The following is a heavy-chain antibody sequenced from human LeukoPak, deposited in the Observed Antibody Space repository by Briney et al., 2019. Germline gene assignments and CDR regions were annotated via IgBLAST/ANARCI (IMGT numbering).Heavy chain of an antibody. D-gene: IGHD2-15*01. J-gene: IGHJ4*02. CDR2: ISHDGITK. Sequence: GGSLRLSCAASGFTFSSYAMHWVRQAPGEGLEWVAVISHDGITKFYADSVKGRFTISRDNSKNTVYVEMNSLRPEDTAVFYCARQYCSGGTCLFDYWGQGTLVTVSS. CDR1: GFTFSSYA. V-gene: IGHV3-30*04. CDR3: ARQYCSGGTCLFDY.